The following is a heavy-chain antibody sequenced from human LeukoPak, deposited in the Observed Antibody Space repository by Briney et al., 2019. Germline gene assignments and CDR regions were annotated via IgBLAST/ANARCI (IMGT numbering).Heavy chain of an antibody. CDR1: GFTFSSYW. D-gene: IGHD5-12*01. J-gene: IGHJ4*02. CDR2: IKHDGSEK. CDR3: VKGRGGYVKYKTFDY. V-gene: IGHV3-7*01. Sequence: GGSLRLSCAASGFTFSSYWMSWVRQAPGKGLEWVANIKHDGSEKYYVASVKGRFTISKDNAKNSVFLQMNDRRGEDTAVYYCVKGRGGYVKYKTFDYWGQGTLVTVSS.